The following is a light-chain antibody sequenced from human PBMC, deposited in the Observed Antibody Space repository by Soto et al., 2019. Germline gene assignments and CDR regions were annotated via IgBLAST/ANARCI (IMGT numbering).Light chain of an antibody. J-gene: IGKJ1*01. CDR3: QQYNNWPRT. CDR2: GAS. CDR1: QSFSSN. V-gene: IGKV3-15*01. Sequence: EIVMTQSPATLSVSPGERATLSCRASQSFSSNLAWYQQKPGQAHRLLIYGASTRATGIPARFSGSGSGTEFTLTISSLQSEDFAVYYCQQYNNWPRTFGQGTKVEIK.